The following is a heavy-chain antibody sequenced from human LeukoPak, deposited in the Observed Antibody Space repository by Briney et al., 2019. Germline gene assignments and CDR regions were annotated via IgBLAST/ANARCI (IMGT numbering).Heavy chain of an antibody. V-gene: IGHV4-59*01. CDR1: GGSISNYY. Sequence: SETLSLTCTVSGGSISNYYWSWIRQPPVKGLEWIGYIYYSGTTNYNPSLKSRVTMSVDTSKNQFSLKLNSVTAADTAVYYCARGVYIAAAQYGYWGQGTLVTVSS. D-gene: IGHD6-13*01. CDR3: ARGVYIAAAQYGY. J-gene: IGHJ4*02. CDR2: IYYSGTT.